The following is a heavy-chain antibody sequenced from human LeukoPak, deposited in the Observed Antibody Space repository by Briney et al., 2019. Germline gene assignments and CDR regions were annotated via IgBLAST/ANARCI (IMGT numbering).Heavy chain of an antibody. CDR2: IFQLGTT. V-gene: IGHV4-38-2*01. J-gene: IGHJ6*03. D-gene: IGHD3-3*01. CDR1: GYSISSDYY. Sequence: PSETLSLTCAVSGYSISSDYYWGWIRQPPGRGLKGIAIIFQLGTTNYNPSLKSRVTISVDTSKNQFSLKLSSVSAADTAVYYCARARGTAIFGVVILDYYMDIWGKGTTVTASS. CDR3: ARARGTAIFGVVILDYYMDI.